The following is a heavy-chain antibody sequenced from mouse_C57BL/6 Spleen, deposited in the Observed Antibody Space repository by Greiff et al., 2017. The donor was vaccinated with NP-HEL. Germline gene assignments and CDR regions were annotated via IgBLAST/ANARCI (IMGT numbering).Heavy chain of an antibody. V-gene: IGHV5-17*01. CDR1: GFTFSDYG. Sequence: EVKLVESGGGLVKPGGSLKLSCAASGFTFSDYGMHWVRQAPEKGLEWVAYISSGSSTIYYADTVKGRFTISRDNAKNTLFLQMTSLRSEDTAMYYCAILYYGSDYFDYWGQGTTLTVSS. D-gene: IGHD1-1*01. CDR2: ISSGSSTI. J-gene: IGHJ2*01. CDR3: AILYYGSDYFDY.